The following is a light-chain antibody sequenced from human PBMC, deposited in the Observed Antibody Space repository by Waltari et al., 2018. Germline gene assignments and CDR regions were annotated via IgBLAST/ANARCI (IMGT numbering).Light chain of an antibody. J-gene: IGLJ2*01. V-gene: IGLV2-14*01. CDR2: ELT. Sequence: WYQQRPGKVPKLIIYELTERPSGVSNRFAGSKSCSTASLTVSGLQAEDEGLFYCSAYTSRCTLKFGGGTRVTVL. CDR3: SAYTSRCTLK.